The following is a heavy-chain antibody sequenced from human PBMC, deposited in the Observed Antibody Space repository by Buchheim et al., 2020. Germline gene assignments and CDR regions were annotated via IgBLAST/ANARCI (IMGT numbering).Heavy chain of an antibody. CDR1: GFTFSNAW. Sequence: EIQLVESGGGLVQPGGSLRLSCAASGFTFSNAWMNWVRQAPGKGLEWVGLIRTKTEGGTTDYAAPVRGRFTISRDDSKHTLYLQMNSLKAEDTAVYYCPTESRWNHRDVWGQGTT. D-gene: IGHD1-14*01. CDR3: PTESRWNHRDV. CDR2: IRTKTEGGTT. V-gene: IGHV3-15*01. J-gene: IGHJ6*02.